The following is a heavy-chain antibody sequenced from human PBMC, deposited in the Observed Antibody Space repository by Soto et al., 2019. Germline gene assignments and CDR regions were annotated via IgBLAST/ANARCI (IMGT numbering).Heavy chain of an antibody. V-gene: IGHV3-30*18. CDR2: ITPDGTEQ. Sequence: QVQLMESGGGVVQPGRSLRLSCAASGFTFNTYAMHWVRQAPGKGLEWVAVITPDGTEQYYADSVKGRFTISRDNSKNTRYLQMNSLGLEDMSIYHCAKRRILGAQGMAYFDLWGRGTLVTVSS. CDR1: GFTFNTYA. J-gene: IGHJ2*01. D-gene: IGHD1-26*01. CDR3: AKRRILGAQGMAYFDL.